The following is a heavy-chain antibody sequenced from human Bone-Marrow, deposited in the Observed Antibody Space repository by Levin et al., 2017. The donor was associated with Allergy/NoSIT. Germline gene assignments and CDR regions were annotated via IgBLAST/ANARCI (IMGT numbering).Heavy chain of an antibody. CDR3: AKETHYYDTNWFDP. V-gene: IGHV3-23*01. Sequence: GESLKISCAASGFTFSSYAMSWVRQAPGKGLEWVSAISGSGGSTYYVDSVKGRFTISRDNSKNTLYLQMNSLRAEDTAVYYCAKETHYYDTNWFDPWGQGTLVTVSS. D-gene: IGHD3-22*01. CDR2: ISGSGGST. CDR1: GFTFSSYA. J-gene: IGHJ5*02.